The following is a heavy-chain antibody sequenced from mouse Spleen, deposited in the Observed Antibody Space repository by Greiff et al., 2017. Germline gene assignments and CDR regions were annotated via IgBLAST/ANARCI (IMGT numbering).Heavy chain of an antibody. CDR3: TRALYDGYSYAMDY. Sequence: EVQVVESGEGLVKPGGSLKLSCAASGFTFSSYAMSWVRQTPEKRLEWVAYISSGGDYIYYADTVKGRFTISRDNARNTLYLQMSSLKSEDTAMYYCTRALYDGYSYAMDYWGQGTSVTVSS. V-gene: IGHV5-9-1*02. D-gene: IGHD2-3*01. J-gene: IGHJ4*01. CDR1: GFTFSSYA. CDR2: ISSGGDYI.